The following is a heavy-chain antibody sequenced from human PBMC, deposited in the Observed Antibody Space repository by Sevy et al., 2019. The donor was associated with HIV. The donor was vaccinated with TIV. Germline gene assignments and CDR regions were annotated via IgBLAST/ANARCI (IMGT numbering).Heavy chain of an antibody. CDR2: VWYDGNNK. Sequence: GGSLTLSCAASGFIFSNYGMHWVRQAPGKGLEWVAVVWYDGNNKYYGDSVKGRFTISRDNSKNTLSLQMNSLRAEDTAVYYCARGYSGSDWTFDFWGQGTLVTVSS. J-gene: IGHJ4*02. CDR1: GFIFSNYG. D-gene: IGHD1-26*01. V-gene: IGHV3-33*01. CDR3: ARGYSGSDWTFDF.